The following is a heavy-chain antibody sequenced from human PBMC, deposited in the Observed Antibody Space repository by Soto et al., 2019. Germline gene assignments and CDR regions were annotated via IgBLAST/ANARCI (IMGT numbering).Heavy chain of an antibody. V-gene: IGHV3-21*06. Sequence: SGGSLRLSCAASGFTFTRYSMNWVRQAPGKGLEWVSSISSTTNYIYYGDSMKGRFTISRDNAKNSLYLEMNSLRAEDTAVYYCARESEDLTSNFDYWGQGTLVTVSS. CDR1: GFTFTRYS. J-gene: IGHJ4*02. CDR3: ARESEDLTSNFDY. CDR2: ISSTTNYI.